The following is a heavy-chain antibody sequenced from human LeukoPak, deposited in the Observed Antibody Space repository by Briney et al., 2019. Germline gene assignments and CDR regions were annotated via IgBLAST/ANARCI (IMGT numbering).Heavy chain of an antibody. Sequence: SETLSLTCAVSGYSISSGYYWGWIRQPPGKGLEWIGSIYHSGSTYYNPSLKSRVTISVDTSKNQFSLKLSSVTAADMAVYYCARLISGSSGYYHYYYYYYYMDVWGKGTTVTVSS. CDR3: ARLISGSSGYYHYYYYYYYMDV. CDR2: IYHSGST. V-gene: IGHV4-38-2*01. CDR1: GYSISSGYY. D-gene: IGHD3-22*01. J-gene: IGHJ6*03.